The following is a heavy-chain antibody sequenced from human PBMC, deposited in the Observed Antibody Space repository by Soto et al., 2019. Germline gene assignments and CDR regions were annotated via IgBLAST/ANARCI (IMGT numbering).Heavy chain of an antibody. CDR3: ARDLGSGGSGRWPGYYYYYGMDV. CDR2: ISSSSSYI. J-gene: IGHJ6*02. V-gene: IGHV3-21*01. D-gene: IGHD2-15*01. Sequence: EVQLVESGGGLVKPGGSLRLSCAASGFTFSSYSMNWVRQAPGKGLEWVSSISSSSSYIYYADSVKGRFTISRDNAKNSLYLQMNSLRAEDTAVYYCARDLGSGGSGRWPGYYYYYGMDVWGQGTTVTVSS. CDR1: GFTFSSYS.